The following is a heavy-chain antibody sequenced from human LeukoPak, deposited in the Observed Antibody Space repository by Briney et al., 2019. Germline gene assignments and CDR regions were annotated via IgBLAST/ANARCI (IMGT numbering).Heavy chain of an antibody. J-gene: IGHJ4*02. Sequence: VQPGGSLRLSCAASGFPFGAFWMSWVRQAPGKGLEWVANIKVDGTEKNYVDSVKGRLTISRDNAKNSLYLQMNSLRTEDTAVYYCARGGRNIDSWGQGTLVTVSS. CDR1: GFPFGAFW. V-gene: IGHV3-7*01. CDR2: IKVDGTEK. D-gene: IGHD4-11*01. CDR3: ARGGRNIDS.